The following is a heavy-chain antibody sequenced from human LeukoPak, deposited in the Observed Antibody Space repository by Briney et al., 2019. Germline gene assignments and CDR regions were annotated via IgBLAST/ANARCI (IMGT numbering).Heavy chain of an antibody. Sequence: PGGSLRLSCSTSGFTFSSHPMSWVRQAPGEGLEWISTEGGNTWYADSVKGRFTISRDNAKSTLYLQMNSLRVEDTAVYYCASKGFTMIVVVIPDYFDYWGQGTLVTVSS. D-gene: IGHD3-22*01. CDR3: ASKGFTMIVVVIPDYFDY. J-gene: IGHJ4*02. CDR2: EGGNT. CDR1: GFTFSSHP. V-gene: IGHV3-23*01.